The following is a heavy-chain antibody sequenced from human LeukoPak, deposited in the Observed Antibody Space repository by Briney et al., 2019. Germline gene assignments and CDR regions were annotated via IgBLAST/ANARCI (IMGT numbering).Heavy chain of an antibody. CDR1: GFTFSSYD. Sequence: GGSLRLSCAASGFTFSSYDMHWVRQAPGKGLEWVAVISSDGSNKKYADSVKGRFTTSRDNSKNTLYLQMNSLRAEDTAVYYCAKYMITMVRGALPVLDYWGQGTLVTVSS. J-gene: IGHJ4*02. V-gene: IGHV3-30*18. D-gene: IGHD3-10*01. CDR3: AKYMITMVRGALPVLDY. CDR2: ISSDGSNK.